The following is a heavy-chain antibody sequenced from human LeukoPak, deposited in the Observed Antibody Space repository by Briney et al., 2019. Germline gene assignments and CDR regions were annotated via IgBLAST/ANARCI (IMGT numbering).Heavy chain of an antibody. Sequence: GGSLRLSCAASGFTFSSYSMNWVRQAPGKGLEWVSYISSSSSTIYYADSVKGRFTISRDNAKNPLYLQMNSLRAEDTAVYYCARDRRYWSGWRNDAFDIWGQGTMVTVSS. D-gene: IGHD3-3*01. CDR1: GFTFSSYS. V-gene: IGHV3-48*04. CDR3: ARDRRYWSGWRNDAFDI. J-gene: IGHJ3*02. CDR2: ISSSSSTI.